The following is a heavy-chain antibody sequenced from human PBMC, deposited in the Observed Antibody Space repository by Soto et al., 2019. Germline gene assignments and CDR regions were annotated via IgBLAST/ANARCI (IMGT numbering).Heavy chain of an antibody. V-gene: IGHV4-59*01. CDR1: GGSISSYY. D-gene: IGHD5-18*01. Sequence: SETLSLTCTVSGGSISSYYWSWIRQPPGKGLEWIGYIYYSGSTNYNPSLKSRVTISVDTSKNQFSLKLSSVTAADTAVYYCARAVDTAMVFDYWGQGTLVTVSS. J-gene: IGHJ4*02. CDR3: ARAVDTAMVFDY. CDR2: IYYSGST.